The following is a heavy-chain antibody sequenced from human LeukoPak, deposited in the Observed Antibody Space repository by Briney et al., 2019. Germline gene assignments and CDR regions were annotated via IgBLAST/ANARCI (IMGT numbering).Heavy chain of an antibody. D-gene: IGHD1-1*01. V-gene: IGHV3-23*01. CDR2: ISGGGAGT. Sequence: GGSLRLSCAASGFTFSSYWMSWVRQAPEKGLEWVSSISGGGAGTYYADSVRGRFTISRDNSKNTLYLQMNSLRAEDTALYYCAKDFVRYNIQFDYWGQGALVTVSS. J-gene: IGHJ4*02. CDR3: AKDFVRYNIQFDY. CDR1: GFTFSSYW.